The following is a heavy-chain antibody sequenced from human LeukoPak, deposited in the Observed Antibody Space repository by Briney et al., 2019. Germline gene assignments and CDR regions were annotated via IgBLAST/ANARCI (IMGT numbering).Heavy chain of an antibody. CDR3: AKESFIVVVPAATDY. J-gene: IGHJ4*02. Sequence: GGSLRLSCAASGFTFSNYWMHWVRQAPGKGLVWVSAISGSGGSTYYADSVKGRFTISRDNSKNTLYLQMNSLRAEDTAVYYCAKESFIVVVPAATDYWGQGTLVTVSS. CDR1: GFTFSNYW. D-gene: IGHD2-2*01. CDR2: ISGSGGST. V-gene: IGHV3-23*01.